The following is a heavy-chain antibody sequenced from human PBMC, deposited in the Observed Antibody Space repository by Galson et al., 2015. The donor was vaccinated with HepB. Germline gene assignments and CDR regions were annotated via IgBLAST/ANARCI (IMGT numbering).Heavy chain of an antibody. CDR2: IYSGGST. D-gene: IGHD4-11*01. V-gene: IGHV3-66*01. Sequence: SLRLSCAASGFTVSSNYMSWVRQAPGKGLEWVSVIYSGGSTYYADSVKGRFTISRDDAKNTLYLQMNSLRAEDTAVYYCARAGNYRFDYWGLGALVTVSS. CDR3: ARAGNYRFDY. CDR1: GFTVSSNY. J-gene: IGHJ4*02.